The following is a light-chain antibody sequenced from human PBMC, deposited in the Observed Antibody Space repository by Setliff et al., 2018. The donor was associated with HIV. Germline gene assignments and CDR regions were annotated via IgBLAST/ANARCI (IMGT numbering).Light chain of an antibody. CDR1: TSDVGTYNL. CDR2: EVS. CDR3: AVWDNGLKGYV. J-gene: IGLJ1*01. Sequence: QSALTQPASVSGSPGQSITISCTATTSDVGTYNLVSWFQQHPGKAPKLIIFEVSKRPSGVSNRFSGSKSGSSASLAISGLQSEDEADYYCAVWDNGLKGYVFGTGTKGTVL. V-gene: IGLV2-14*02.